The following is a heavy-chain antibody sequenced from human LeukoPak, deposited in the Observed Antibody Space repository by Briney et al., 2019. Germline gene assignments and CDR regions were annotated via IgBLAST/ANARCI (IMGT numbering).Heavy chain of an antibody. CDR1: GFTFSRYW. J-gene: IGHJ1*01. D-gene: IGHD3-22*01. Sequence: GGSLRLSCEASGFTFSRYWMHWVRQAPGKRLVWVSRIKSDGKTNYADSVKGRFTISRDNAKNTVSLQMDSLRAEDTGVYYCARAPSEVGGYYPEYFRHWGQGTLVTVSS. CDR3: ARAPSEVGGYYPEYFRH. CDR2: IKSDGKT. V-gene: IGHV3-74*01.